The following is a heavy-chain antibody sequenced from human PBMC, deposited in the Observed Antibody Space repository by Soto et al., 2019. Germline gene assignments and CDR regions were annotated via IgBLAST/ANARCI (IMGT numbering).Heavy chain of an antibody. CDR3: ARGALWFGELYTGMDV. D-gene: IGHD3-10*01. CDR1: VGSIISYY. V-gene: IGHV4-59*01. CDR2: IYYSGST. Sequence: SDTLSLPCTGSVGSIISYYWSWIRQPPGKGLEWIGYIYYSGSTNYNPSLKSRVTISVDTSKNQFSLKLSSVTAADTAVYYCARGALWFGELYTGMDVWGQGTTVTVSS. J-gene: IGHJ6*02.